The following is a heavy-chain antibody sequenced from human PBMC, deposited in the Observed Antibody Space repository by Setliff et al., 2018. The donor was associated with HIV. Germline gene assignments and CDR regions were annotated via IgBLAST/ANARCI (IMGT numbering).Heavy chain of an antibody. CDR1: GFTFSDHY. V-gene: IGHV3-11*04. D-gene: IGHD6-19*01. J-gene: IGHJ1*01. CDR3: ARDWAGPGFQY. CDR2: ISTSGTSK. Sequence: GVSLRLSCAASGFTFSDHYMSWIRQAPGKGLEWVSYISTSGTSKYYADSVRGRFTVSRDNAKNSLYLQMNSLRAEDTTVYYCARDWAGPGFQYWGQGTLVTVSS.